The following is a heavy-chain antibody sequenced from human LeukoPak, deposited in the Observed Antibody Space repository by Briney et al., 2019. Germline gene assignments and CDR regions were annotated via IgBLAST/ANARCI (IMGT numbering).Heavy chain of an antibody. Sequence: GGSLRLSCAASGFTFSSYSMNWVRQAPGKGLEWVSSISSSSSYIYYADSVKGRFTISRDNAKNSLYLQMNSLRAEDTAVYYCARVGYGGNLGDAFDIWGQGTMVTVSS. CDR2: ISSSSSYI. J-gene: IGHJ3*02. CDR3: ARVGYGGNLGDAFDI. V-gene: IGHV3-21*01. CDR1: GFTFSSYS. D-gene: IGHD4-23*01.